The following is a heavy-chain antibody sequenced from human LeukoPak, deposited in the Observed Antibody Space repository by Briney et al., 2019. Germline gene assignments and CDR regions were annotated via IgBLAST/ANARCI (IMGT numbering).Heavy chain of an antibody. CDR2: INSDGSST. V-gene: IGHV3-74*01. Sequence: GGSLRLSCAASGFTFSSYRMHCVRQAPGKGLVWVSRINSDGSSTSYADSVKGRFTISRDNAKNTLYLQVNSLRAEDTAEYYCVRDQGDSDIWGQGTMVTVSS. CDR3: VRDQGDSDI. D-gene: IGHD2-21*02. J-gene: IGHJ3*02. CDR1: GFTFSSYR.